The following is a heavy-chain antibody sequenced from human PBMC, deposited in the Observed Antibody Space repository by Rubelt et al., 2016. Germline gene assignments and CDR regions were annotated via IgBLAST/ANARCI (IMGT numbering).Heavy chain of an antibody. CDR3: AREAYYDFWSGKRNAFDI. V-gene: IGHV4-39*02. CDR2: IYYSGST. Sequence: QVQLQESGPGLVKPSETLSLTCTVPGGSISSSSYYWGWIRQPPGKGLEWIGSIYYSGSTYYNPSRMCRVTISVEASKNQFSLKLSSVTAAETAVYYCAREAYYDFWSGKRNAFDIWGQGTMVTVSS. J-gene: IGHJ3*02. D-gene: IGHD3-3*01. CDR1: GGSISSSSYY.